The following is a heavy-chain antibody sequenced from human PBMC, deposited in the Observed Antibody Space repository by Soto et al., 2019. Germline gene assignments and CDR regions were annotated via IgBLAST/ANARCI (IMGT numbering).Heavy chain of an antibody. CDR2: ISSSSTI. D-gene: IGHD6-6*01. Sequence: GGSLRLSCAASGFTFSSYSMNWVRQAPGKGLEWVSYISSSSTIYYADSVKGRFTISRDNAKNSLYLQMNSLRAEDTAVYYCARDRGFDTSSSSVPYYFDYWGQGTLVTVSS. V-gene: IGHV3-48*01. J-gene: IGHJ4*02. CDR3: ARDRGFDTSSSSVPYYFDY. CDR1: GFTFSSYS.